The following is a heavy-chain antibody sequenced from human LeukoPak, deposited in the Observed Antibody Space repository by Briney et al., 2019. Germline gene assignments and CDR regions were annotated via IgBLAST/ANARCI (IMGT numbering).Heavy chain of an antibody. CDR1: GYTFTSYY. Sequence: GAXVKVSCKASGYTFTSYYVYWVRQARGQGLEGMGKINPRGGGKDYAQKFQGRVTMSRDRTKRTVYMEVSRLRSEDTAVYYCARDQGVTMVRGIMSPSAADYWGQGTLVTVSS. CDR3: ARDQGVTMVRGIMSPSAADY. D-gene: IGHD3-10*01. J-gene: IGHJ4*02. CDR2: INPRGGGK. V-gene: IGHV1-46*01.